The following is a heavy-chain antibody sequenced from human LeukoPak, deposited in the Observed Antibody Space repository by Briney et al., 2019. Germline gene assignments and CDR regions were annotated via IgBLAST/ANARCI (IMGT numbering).Heavy chain of an antibody. CDR2: IYYSGST. Sequence: SETLSLTCTVSGGSISSYYWSWIRQPPGKGLEWIGYIYYSGSTNYNPSLKSRVTISVDTSKNQFSLKLSSVTAADTAVYYCARDVGIVVVTAADDAFDIWGQGTMVTVSS. D-gene: IGHD2-2*01. J-gene: IGHJ3*02. CDR3: ARDVGIVVVTAADDAFDI. V-gene: IGHV4-59*12. CDR1: GGSISSYY.